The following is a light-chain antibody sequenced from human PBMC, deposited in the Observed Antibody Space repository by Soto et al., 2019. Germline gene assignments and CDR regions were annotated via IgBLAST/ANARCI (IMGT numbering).Light chain of an antibody. CDR1: QGIRID. CDR2: DAS. CDR3: QQYSTYPLT. V-gene: IGKV1-17*01. J-gene: IGKJ4*01. Sequence: DIQMAQSPSTLSASGGGLVTITFRASQGIRIDLGWFQQRPGKAPQILIYDASKLEPGVPSRLSGGGSGTEFTLTISSLQPDDFATYYCQQYSTYPLTFGGGTKVDIK.